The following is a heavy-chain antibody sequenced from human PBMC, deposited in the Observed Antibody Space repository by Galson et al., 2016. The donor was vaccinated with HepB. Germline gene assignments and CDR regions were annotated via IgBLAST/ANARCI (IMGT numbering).Heavy chain of an antibody. J-gene: IGHJ4*02. V-gene: IGHV3-21*06. D-gene: IGHD3-9*01. Sequence: SLRLSCAASGFTFITYSMNWVRQAPGKGLEWVSSISGTGTYIYYAESVEGRFTISRDNAKNLLYLQMNSLRAEDTAVYYCARGSNYDILTGYLSWGQGTLVTVSS. CDR3: ARGSNYDILTGYLS. CDR1: GFTFITYS. CDR2: ISGTGTYI.